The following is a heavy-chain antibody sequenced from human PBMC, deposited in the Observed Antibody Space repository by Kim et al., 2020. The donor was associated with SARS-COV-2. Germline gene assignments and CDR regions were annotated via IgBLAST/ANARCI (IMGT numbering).Heavy chain of an antibody. Sequence: YNYYAAYVKGRVTISREKAKNSLYLKMNSLRAEDTAVYYCARAPIAAAGYWGQGTLVTVSS. CDR2: YN. D-gene: IGHD6-13*01. J-gene: IGHJ4*02. CDR3: ARAPIAAAGY. V-gene: IGHV3-21*01.